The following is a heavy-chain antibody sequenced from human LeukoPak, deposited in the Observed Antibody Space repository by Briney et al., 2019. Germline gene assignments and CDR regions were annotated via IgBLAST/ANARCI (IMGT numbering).Heavy chain of an antibody. CDR1: GYTLTELS. D-gene: IGHD3-16*01. J-gene: IGHJ4*02. Sequence: ASVKVSCKVSGYTLTELSMRWVRQAPGKGLEWMGGFDPEDGETIYAQKFQGRVTMTEDTSTDTAYMELSSLRSEDTAVYYCATDYPLYPTDSPRFDYWGQGTLVTVSS. CDR3: ATDYPLYPTDSPRFDY. V-gene: IGHV1-24*01. CDR2: FDPEDGET.